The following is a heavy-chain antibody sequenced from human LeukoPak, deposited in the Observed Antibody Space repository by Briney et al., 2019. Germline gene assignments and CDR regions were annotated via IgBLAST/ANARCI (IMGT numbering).Heavy chain of an antibody. D-gene: IGHD2-15*01. CDR1: GYTFTSYD. Sequence: GASVKVSCKASGYTFTSYDINWVRQATGQGLEWMGWMNPKSGYPGYAQKFQGRGTMTRNTAISTADLELSSLRSEDTGVYYCARGPPPQYCSGGSCYAAYWGQGTLVTVSS. J-gene: IGHJ4*02. CDR3: ARGPPPQYCSGGSCYAAY. V-gene: IGHV1-8*01. CDR2: MNPKSGYP.